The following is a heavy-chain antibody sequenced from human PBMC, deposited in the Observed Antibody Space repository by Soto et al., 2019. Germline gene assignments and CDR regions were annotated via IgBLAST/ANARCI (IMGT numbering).Heavy chain of an antibody. J-gene: IGHJ5*02. CDR3: PKGSSGYNPHWFDP. V-gene: IGHV4-30-2*01. Sequence: SETLSLTCAVSGGSISSGGYSWSWIRQPPGKGLEWIGYIYHSGSTYYNPSLKSRVTISVDRSKNQFSLKLSSVTAADTAVYYCPKGSSGYNPHWFDPWGQGTLVTVSS. D-gene: IGHD3-22*01. CDR1: GGSISSGGYS. CDR2: IYHSGST.